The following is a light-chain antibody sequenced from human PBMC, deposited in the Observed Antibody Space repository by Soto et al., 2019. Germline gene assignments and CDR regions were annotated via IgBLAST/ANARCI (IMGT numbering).Light chain of an antibody. CDR2: RND. Sequence: QSVLTQPPSASGTPGQRVTISCSGSSSNIGSHYVYWYQQLPGTAPKPLIYRNDQRPSGVPDRFSGYKSGTSASLDISGLRSEDESDYYCAAWDVSLSGWVFGGGTKVTVL. CDR3: AAWDVSLSGWV. J-gene: IGLJ3*02. V-gene: IGLV1-47*01. CDR1: SSNIGSHY.